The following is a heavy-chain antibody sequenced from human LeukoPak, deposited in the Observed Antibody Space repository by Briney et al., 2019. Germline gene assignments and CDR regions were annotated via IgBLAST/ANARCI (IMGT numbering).Heavy chain of an antibody. CDR2: ISGSGGST. J-gene: IGHJ4*02. D-gene: IGHD4-17*01. CDR3: ARDMTTETTGDY. V-gene: IGHV3-23*01. Sequence: ASVKVSCKASGATFSSYAMSWVRQAPGKGLEWVSAISGSGGSTYYADSVKGRFTISRDNSKNTLYLQMNSLRAEDTAVYYCARDMTTETTGDYWGQGTLVTVSS. CDR1: GATFSSYA.